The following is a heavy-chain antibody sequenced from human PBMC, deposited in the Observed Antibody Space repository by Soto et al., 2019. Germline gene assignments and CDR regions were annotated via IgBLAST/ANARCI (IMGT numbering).Heavy chain of an antibody. J-gene: IGHJ4*02. CDR3: AKGDGYGDY. Sequence: EVQLLESGGYLGQPGGSLRRSCAASGFTFSSQSMTWVRQAPGKGLEWVSGISGGGDNTWHADSVKGRFTISRDTSKNTVNRQMNNQRADDTAVYYGAKGDGYGDYWGQGTLVTVS. D-gene: IGHD5-12*01. V-gene: IGHV3-23*01. CDR2: ISGGGDNT. CDR1: GFTFSSQS.